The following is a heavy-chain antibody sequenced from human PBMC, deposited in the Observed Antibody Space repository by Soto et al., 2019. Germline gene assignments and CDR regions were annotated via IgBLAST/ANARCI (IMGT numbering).Heavy chain of an antibody. CDR1: GFTFSSYW. CDR3: ARGNGHGFEI. D-gene: IGHD2-8*01. CDR2: ITSHGSTT. J-gene: IGHJ3*02. Sequence: PGGSLRLSCAASGFTFSSYWMHWVRQTPGKGLVWVSRITSHGSTTTYADSVKGRFTISRDNAKNTLYLQMNSLRAEDTAVYYCARGNGHGFEIWGQGTMVTVSS. V-gene: IGHV3-74*01.